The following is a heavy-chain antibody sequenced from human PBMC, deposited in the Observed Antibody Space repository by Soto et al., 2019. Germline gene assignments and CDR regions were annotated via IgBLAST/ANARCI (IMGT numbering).Heavy chain of an antibody. CDR3: ARLGYCGGDCYSNFDY. J-gene: IGHJ4*02. CDR2: IYPGDSDT. Sequence: GESLKISCKGSGYSFTSYWIGWVRQMPGKGLEWMGIIYPGDSDTRYSPSFQGQVTISADKSISTAYLQWSSLKASDTAMYYCARLGYCGGDCYSNFDYWGQGTLVTVSS. CDR1: GYSFTSYW. D-gene: IGHD2-21*02. V-gene: IGHV5-51*01.